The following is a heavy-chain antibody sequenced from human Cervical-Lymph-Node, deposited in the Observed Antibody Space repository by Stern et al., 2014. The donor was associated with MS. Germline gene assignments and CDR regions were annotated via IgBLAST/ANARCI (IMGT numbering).Heavy chain of an antibody. V-gene: IGHV2-5*02. CDR3: AHSHGSAPFDS. J-gene: IGHJ4*02. CDR1: GFSLSTSGVG. CDR2: IYWDDDK. Sequence: QVTLRESGPTLVKPTQTLTLTCTFSGFSLSTSGVGLGWLPQPPGEARVGLALIYWDDDKRYSPSLKSRLTITKDTSKNQVVLTMTNMDPVDTATYYCAHSHGSAPFDSWGQGTLVTVSS. D-gene: IGHD3-10*01.